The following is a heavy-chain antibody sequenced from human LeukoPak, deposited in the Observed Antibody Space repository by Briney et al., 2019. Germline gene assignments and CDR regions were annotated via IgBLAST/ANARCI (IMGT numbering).Heavy chain of an antibody. CDR1: GYTFTSYG. Sequence: ASVEVSCKASGYTFTSYGISWVRQAPGQGLEWMGWISAYNGNTNYAQKFQGRVTMTRDTSTSTVYMELSSLRSEDTAVYYCARDLYSYGYEPFDYWGQGTLVTVSS. D-gene: IGHD5-18*01. CDR3: ARDLYSYGYEPFDY. CDR2: ISAYNGNT. J-gene: IGHJ4*02. V-gene: IGHV1-18*01.